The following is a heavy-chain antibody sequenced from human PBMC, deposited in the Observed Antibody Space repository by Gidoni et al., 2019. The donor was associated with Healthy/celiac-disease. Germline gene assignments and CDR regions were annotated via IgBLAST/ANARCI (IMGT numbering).Heavy chain of an antibody. Sequence: QLPLQESGSALVKPSQTLSLPCAVSGGSISSRGYSWSWIRQPPGKGLEWIGYIYHSGSTYYNPSLKSRVTISVDRSKNQFSLKLSSVTAADTAVYYCAREALTVTTYGWFDPWGQGTLVTVSS. CDR2: IYHSGST. J-gene: IGHJ5*02. CDR3: AREALTVTTYGWFDP. V-gene: IGHV4-30-2*01. CDR1: GGSISSRGYS. D-gene: IGHD4-17*01.